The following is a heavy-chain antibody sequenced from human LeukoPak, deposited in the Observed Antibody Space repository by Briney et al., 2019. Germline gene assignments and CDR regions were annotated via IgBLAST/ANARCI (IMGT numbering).Heavy chain of an antibody. CDR2: ISGSGGST. CDR3: AKVALMGPYAYYMDV. V-gene: IGHV3-23*01. D-gene: IGHD2-8*01. CDR1: GFTFSSYA. J-gene: IGHJ6*03. Sequence: PGGSLRLSCAASGFTFSSYAMSWVRQAPGKGLEWVSAISGSGGSTYYADSVKGRFTIPRDNSKNTLYLQMNSLRAEDTAVYYCAKVALMGPYAYYMDVWGKGTTVTVSS.